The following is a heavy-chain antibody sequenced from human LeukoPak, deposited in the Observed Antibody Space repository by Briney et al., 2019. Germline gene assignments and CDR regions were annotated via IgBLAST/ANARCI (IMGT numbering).Heavy chain of an antibody. Sequence: SLRLSCAASGFTFSSYGMHWVRQAPGKGLEWVAVIWFDGSNKYYADSVKGRFTISRDNSKNTLYLQMDSLRADDTAVYFCARASAHYYDVDYWGQGTLVTVSS. CDR3: ARASAHYYDVDY. J-gene: IGHJ4*02. CDR1: GFTFSSYG. CDR2: IWFDGSNK. V-gene: IGHV3-33*01. D-gene: IGHD3-22*01.